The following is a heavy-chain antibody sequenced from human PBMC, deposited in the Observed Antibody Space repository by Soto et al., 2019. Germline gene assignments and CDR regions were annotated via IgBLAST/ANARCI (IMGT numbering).Heavy chain of an antibody. J-gene: IGHJ3*02. D-gene: IGHD2-15*01. V-gene: IGHV1-69*02. CDR2: IIPILGIA. CDR1: GGTFSSYT. Sequence: ASVKVSCKASGGTFSSYTISWVRQAPGQGLEWMGRIIPILGIANYAQKFQGRVMITADKSTSTAYMELSSLRSEDTAVYYCARPIPRYCSGGSCYTDAFDIWGQGTMVTVSS. CDR3: ARPIPRYCSGGSCYTDAFDI.